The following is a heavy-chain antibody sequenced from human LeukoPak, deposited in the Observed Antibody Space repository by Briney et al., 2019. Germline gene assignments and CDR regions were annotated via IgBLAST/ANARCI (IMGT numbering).Heavy chain of an antibody. D-gene: IGHD1-26*01. Sequence: ASVKVSCTVSGYTLTELSMHWVRQAPRKGLEWMGGFDPEDGETIYAQKFQGRVTMTEDTSTDTAYMELSSLRSEDTAVYYCATARPGPYSGSYYGSFYFDYWGQGTLVTVSS. CDR2: FDPEDGET. V-gene: IGHV1-24*01. J-gene: IGHJ4*02. CDR3: ATARPGPYSGSYYGSFYFDY. CDR1: GYTLTELS.